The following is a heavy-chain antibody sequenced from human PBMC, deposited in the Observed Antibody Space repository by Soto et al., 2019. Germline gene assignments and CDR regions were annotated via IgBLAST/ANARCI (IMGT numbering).Heavy chain of an antibody. D-gene: IGHD6-13*01. CDR3: ARRSSSWYMATLPGYFDL. CDR1: GGSISSSNW. Sequence: SETLSLTCAVSGGSISSSNWWSWVRQPPGKGLEWIGEIYHSGSTRYSPSFQGQVTISADKSISTAYLQWSSLKASDTAMYYCARRSSSWYMATLPGYFDLWGRGTLVTVSS. J-gene: IGHJ2*01. V-gene: IGHV4-4*02. CDR2: IYHSGST.